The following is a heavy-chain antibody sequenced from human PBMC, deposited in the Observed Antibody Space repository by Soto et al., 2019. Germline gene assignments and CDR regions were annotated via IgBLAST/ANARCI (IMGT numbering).Heavy chain of an antibody. CDR3: ARDDIPGRAVAIYGMDV. V-gene: IGHV3-33*01. Sequence: LRPPCAPSRSTFSNYGMHWIRQAQGKGLELVAVIWYDGSNKYYAHSVKGRFTISRDNSKNTLYLQMNSLRAEDTAVYYCARDDIPGRAVAIYGMDVWGQG. D-gene: IGHD6-19*01. J-gene: IGHJ6*02. CDR1: RSTFSNYG. CDR2: IWYDGSNK.